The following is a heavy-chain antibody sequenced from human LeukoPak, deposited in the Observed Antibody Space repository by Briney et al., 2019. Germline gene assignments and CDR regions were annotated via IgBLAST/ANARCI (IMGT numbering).Heavy chain of an antibody. CDR3: ARHDGRGGNTMGALDS. J-gene: IGHJ4*02. CDR2: LYYSRTT. CDR1: GGSISSGSHH. D-gene: IGHD3-3*01. V-gene: IGHV4-39*01. Sequence: SETLSLTCTVSGGSISSGSHHWGWFRQSPGTGLEWIGSLYYSRTTYYNPSLNSRVTISVVTSKNQFSLQLNLVTAADTAVYYCARHDGRGGNTMGALDSWGQGSLVTVSS.